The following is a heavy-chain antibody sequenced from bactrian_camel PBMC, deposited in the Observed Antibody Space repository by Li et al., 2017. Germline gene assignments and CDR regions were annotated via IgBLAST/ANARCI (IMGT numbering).Heavy chain of an antibody. Sequence: HVQLVESGGGSVQTGGSLKLTCSVPKYGTNNNCMGWFRQAPGKEREAVALIDSELPATYADFVKDRFTISKDNAKNALYLQMNNLKPEDTAMYYCVADCELRYGHFDFEIGSRGQGTQVTVS. CDR1: KYGTNNNC. J-gene: IGHJ4*01. CDR3: VADCELRYGHFDFEIGS. V-gene: IGHV3S53*01. CDR2: IDSELPA. D-gene: IGHD1*01.